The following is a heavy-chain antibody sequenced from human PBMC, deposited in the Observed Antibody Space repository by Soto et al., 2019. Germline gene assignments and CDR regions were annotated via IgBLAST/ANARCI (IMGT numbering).Heavy chain of an antibody. D-gene: IGHD2-8*02. Sequence: EMQLSESGGGLVQPGGSLRLSCAASGFTFGSYAMSWVRQAPGKGLEWVSAISGGGSGTYYADSVKGRFTISTDNSKITLFLQMNTLRVEDTAIYYCTKNPKSTVRFNWFDPWGQGTLVTVSS. CDR2: ISGGGSGT. V-gene: IGHV3-23*01. CDR3: TKNPKSTVRFNWFDP. CDR1: GFTFGSYA. J-gene: IGHJ5*02.